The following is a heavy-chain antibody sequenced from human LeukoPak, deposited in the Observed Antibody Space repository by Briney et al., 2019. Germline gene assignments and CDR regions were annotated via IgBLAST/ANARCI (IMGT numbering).Heavy chain of an antibody. J-gene: IGHJ4*02. CDR3: AKGKGIAAAGTPFDY. CDR1: GFTISSNW. V-gene: IGHV3-74*01. CDR2: INSDGSDI. D-gene: IGHD6-13*01. Sequence: PGGSLRLSCAASGFTISSNWMHWVRQAPGKGLLWVSRINSDGSDISYADSVKGRFTISRDNAKNTLYLQMNSLRAEDTAVYYCAKGKGIAAAGTPFDYWGQGTLVTVSS.